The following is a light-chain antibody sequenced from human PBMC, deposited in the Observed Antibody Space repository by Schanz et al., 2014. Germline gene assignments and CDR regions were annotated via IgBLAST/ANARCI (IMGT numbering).Light chain of an antibody. V-gene: IGLV2-8*02. CDR2: DVN. CDR1: SSDVGGYNY. Sequence: QSALTQPPSASRSPGQSVTISCTGTSSDVGGYNYVSWYQQHPGKAPKLMIFDVNQRPSGVSSRFSGSKSGNTASLAITGLQVEDEADYYCQSYDRSLNAWVFGGGTKLTVL. J-gene: IGLJ3*02. CDR3: QSYDRSLNAWV.